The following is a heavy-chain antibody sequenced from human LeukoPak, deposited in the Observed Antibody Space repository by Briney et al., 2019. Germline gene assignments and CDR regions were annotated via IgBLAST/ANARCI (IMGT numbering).Heavy chain of an antibody. V-gene: IGHV3-21*01. Sequence: SGGSLRLSCAASGFTFSSYSMNRVRQAPGKGLEWVSSISSSSSYIYYADSVKGRFTISRDNAKNSLYLQMNSLRAEDTAVYYCAREDSPNLAVAGAFDIWGQGTMVTVSS. J-gene: IGHJ3*02. CDR2: ISSSSSYI. D-gene: IGHD6-19*01. CDR1: GFTFSSYS. CDR3: AREDSPNLAVAGAFDI.